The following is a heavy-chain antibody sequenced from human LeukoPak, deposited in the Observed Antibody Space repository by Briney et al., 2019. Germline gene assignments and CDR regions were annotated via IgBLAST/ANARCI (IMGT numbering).Heavy chain of an antibody. D-gene: IGHD2-15*01. CDR3: ARDNPPYCNGGRCYSY. V-gene: IGHV1-69*04. CDR1: GGTFSSYA. J-gene: IGHJ4*02. CDR2: IIPIIDLA. Sequence: ASVKVSCKASGGTFSSYAISWVRQAPGQGLEWMGRIIPIIDLANYAQKFQGRVTITADESTSTAYMELSSLRSEDTAIYYCARDNPPYCNGGRCYSYWGQGTLVTISS.